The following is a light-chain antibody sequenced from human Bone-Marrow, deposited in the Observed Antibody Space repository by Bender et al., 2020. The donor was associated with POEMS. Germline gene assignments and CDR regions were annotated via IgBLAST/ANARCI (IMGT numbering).Light chain of an antibody. CDR3: ISYTRSSTWV. CDR1: NSDVGSYNL. J-gene: IGLJ3*02. CDR2: EVS. Sequence: QSALTQPASVSGSPGQSITISCTGTNSDVGSYNLVSWYQQHPGKAPKLMIYEVSKRPSGVPDRFSGSKSGNTASLTVSGLQAEDEADYYCISYTRSSTWVFGGGTKLTVL. V-gene: IGLV2-14*02.